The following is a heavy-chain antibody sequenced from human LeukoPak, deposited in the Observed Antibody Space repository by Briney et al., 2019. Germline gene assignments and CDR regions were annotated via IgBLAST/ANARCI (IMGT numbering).Heavy chain of an antibody. CDR1: GGSISSYY. CDR2: IYYSGTT. D-gene: IGHD6-13*01. CDR3: ARGVYIAAAQYAY. V-gene: IGHV4-59*01. J-gene: IGHJ4*02. Sequence: SETLSLTCTVSGGSISSYYWSWIRQPAGKGLEWIGYIYYSGTTNYNPSLKSRVTISVDTSKNQFSLKLSSVTAADTAVYYCARGVYIAAAQYAYWGQGTLVTVSS.